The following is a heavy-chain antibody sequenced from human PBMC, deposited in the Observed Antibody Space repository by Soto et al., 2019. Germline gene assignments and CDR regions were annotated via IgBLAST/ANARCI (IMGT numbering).Heavy chain of an antibody. CDR2: IDTSGTKI. J-gene: IGHJ4*02. V-gene: IGHV3-11*01. Sequence: QVQLVESGGDLVKPGGSLRLSCAASGYTFSDYYMSWIRQAPGKGLEWISYIDTSGTKIYYADSVKGRFTITRDNAKNSLYLEMNSLRDEDTAVYYCARHYDMLSGYLSTVDYWGQGTLVTVSS. CDR3: ARHYDMLSGYLSTVDY. D-gene: IGHD3-9*01. CDR1: GYTFSDYY.